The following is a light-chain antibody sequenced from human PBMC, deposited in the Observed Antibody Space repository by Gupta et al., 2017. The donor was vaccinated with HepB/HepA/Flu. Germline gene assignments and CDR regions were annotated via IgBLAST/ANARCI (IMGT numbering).Light chain of an antibody. J-gene: IGKJ3*01. CDR2: AAS. Sequence: DIQMTQSPSSLSASVGDRVTITCRASQGISNYLAWYQQKPGKVPKLLIYAASTVQSGVPSRFSGSGYGTDFTLTISSRQPEDVATYYCQKENSAPITFGHGTXVDIK. CDR1: QGISNY. V-gene: IGKV1-27*01. CDR3: QKENSAPIT.